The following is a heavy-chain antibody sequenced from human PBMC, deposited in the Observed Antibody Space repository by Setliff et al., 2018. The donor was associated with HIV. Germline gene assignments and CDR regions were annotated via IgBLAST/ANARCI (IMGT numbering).Heavy chain of an antibody. Sequence: SVKVSCKASRSTFNSHTINWVRQAPGQGLDWMGRIIPILGVANYAQRFQGKVTITADKSTSTAYMELTSLRFDDTAMYYCVRGVQSPPHYSYYYMDVWGQGTTVTVSS. CDR1: RSTFNSHT. CDR3: VRGVQSPPHYSYYYMDV. CDR2: IIPILGVA. J-gene: IGHJ6*03. D-gene: IGHD3-3*01. V-gene: IGHV1-69*02.